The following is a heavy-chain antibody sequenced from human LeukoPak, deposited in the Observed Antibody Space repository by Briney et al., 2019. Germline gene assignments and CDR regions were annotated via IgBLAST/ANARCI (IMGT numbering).Heavy chain of an antibody. CDR1: GLTVSSNY. CDR3: ARYINYYDSSGYYYVRAFDI. D-gene: IGHD3-22*01. CDR2: IYSGGST. Sequence: PGGSLRLSCAASGLTVSSNYMSWVRQAPGKGLEWVSVIYSGGSTYYADSVKGRFTISRDNSKNTLYLQMNSLRAEDTAVYYCARYINYYDSSGYYYVRAFDIWGQGTMVTVSS. V-gene: IGHV3-66*01. J-gene: IGHJ3*02.